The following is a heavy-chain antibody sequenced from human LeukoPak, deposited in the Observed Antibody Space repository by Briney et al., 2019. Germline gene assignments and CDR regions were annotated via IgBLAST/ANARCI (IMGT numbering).Heavy chain of an antibody. Sequence: GRSLRLSCAASGFTFSGYSMNWVRQAPGKGLEWVSSISSSSSYIYYADSVKGRFTISRDNAKNSLYLQMNSLTAEDTAVYYCARVDFWSGHYYFDYWGQGTLVTVSS. CDR3: ARVDFWSGHYYFDY. D-gene: IGHD3-3*01. J-gene: IGHJ4*02. CDR2: ISSSSSYI. V-gene: IGHV3-21*04. CDR1: GFTFSGYS.